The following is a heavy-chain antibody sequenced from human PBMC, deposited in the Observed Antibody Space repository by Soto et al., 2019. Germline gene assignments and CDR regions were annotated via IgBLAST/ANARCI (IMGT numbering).Heavy chain of an antibody. CDR1: GYTFTSYG. J-gene: IGHJ4*02. CDR2: FDPEDGET. Sequence: GASAKVSCKASGYTFTSYGISWVRQAPGKGLEWMGGFDPEDGETIYAQKFQGRVTMTEDTSTDTAYMELSSLRSEDTAVYYCATSSITMIVVVTQGSFDYWGQGTLVTVSS. V-gene: IGHV1-24*01. D-gene: IGHD3-22*01. CDR3: ATSSITMIVVVTQGSFDY.